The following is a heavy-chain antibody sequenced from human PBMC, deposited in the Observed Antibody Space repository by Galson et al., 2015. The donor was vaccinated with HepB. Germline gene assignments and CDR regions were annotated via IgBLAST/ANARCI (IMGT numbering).Heavy chain of an antibody. V-gene: IGHV3-23*01. Sequence: SLRLSCAAFGFTFSSYAMSWVRQASGKGLEWVSTVSGSGGSTHSADSVKGRFTIPRDNSKNTGYLQMNSLRAETTAVYFCAKAGVVRYYDNLPGYYNIYYFDYWGQGTLVTVSS. D-gene: IGHD3-9*01. CDR3: AKAGVVRYYDNLPGYYNIYYFDY. CDR2: VSGSGGST. J-gene: IGHJ4*02. CDR1: GFTFSSYA.